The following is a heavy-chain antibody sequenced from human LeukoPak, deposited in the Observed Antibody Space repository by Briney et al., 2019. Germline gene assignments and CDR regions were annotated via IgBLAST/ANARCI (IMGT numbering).Heavy chain of an antibody. V-gene: IGHV1-46*01. D-gene: IGHD3-22*01. CDR2: INPSGGST. CDR3: ARGAKYYYDSSGYSGI. CDR1: GYTFTSYY. Sequence: ASVKVSCKASGYTFTSYYMHWVRQAPGQGLEWMGIINPSGGSTSYAQKFQGRVTMTRDTSTSTVYMELSSLRSEDTAVYYCARGAKYYYDSSGYSGIWGQGTLVTVSS. J-gene: IGHJ4*02.